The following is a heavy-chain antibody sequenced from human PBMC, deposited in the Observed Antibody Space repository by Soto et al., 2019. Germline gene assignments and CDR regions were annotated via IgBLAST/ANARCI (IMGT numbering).Heavy chain of an antibody. CDR2: IIPIFGTA. J-gene: IGHJ6*02. V-gene: IGHV1-69*13. CDR1: GGTFSSYA. Sequence: SVKVSFKASGGTFSSYAISWLRQAPGQGLEWMGGIIPIFGTANYAQKFQGRVTITADESTSTAYMELSSLRSEDTAVYYCARGTPTYYDSSGYYLDYYYYGMDVWGQGTTVTVSS. D-gene: IGHD3-22*01. CDR3: ARGTPTYYDSSGYYLDYYYYGMDV.